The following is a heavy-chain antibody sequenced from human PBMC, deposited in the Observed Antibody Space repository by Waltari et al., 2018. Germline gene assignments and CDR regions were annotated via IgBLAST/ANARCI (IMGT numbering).Heavy chain of an antibody. J-gene: IGHJ4*02. V-gene: IGHV1-8*03. CDR3: ARGAHDYGYYMVDY. D-gene: IGHD4-17*01. Sequence: QVQLVQSGAEVKKPGASVKVSCKASGYTFTSYDINWVRQATGQGFEWSGRMNPTGGNTGYAQKFQGRVTITENTSISTAYMELSSLRSEDTAVYYCARGAHDYGYYMVDYWGQGTLVTVSS. CDR2: MNPTGGNT. CDR1: GYTFTSYD.